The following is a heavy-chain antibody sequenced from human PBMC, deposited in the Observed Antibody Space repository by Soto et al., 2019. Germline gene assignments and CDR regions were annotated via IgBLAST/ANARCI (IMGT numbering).Heavy chain of an antibody. CDR1: GFTFSSYG. V-gene: IGHV3-30*18. CDR2: ISYDGSNK. D-gene: IGHD4-17*01. J-gene: IGHJ4*02. Sequence: GGSLRLSCAASGFTFSSYGMHWVRQAPGKGLEWVAVISYDGSNKYYADSVKGRFTISRDNSKNTLYLQMNSLRAEDTAVYYCAKDLRYGDYAMLFDYWGQGTLVTVSS. CDR3: AKDLRYGDYAMLFDY.